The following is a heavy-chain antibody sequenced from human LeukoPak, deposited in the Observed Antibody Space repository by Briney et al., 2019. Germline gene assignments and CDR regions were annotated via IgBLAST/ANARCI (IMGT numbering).Heavy chain of an antibody. CDR1: GYTFTGYY. D-gene: IGHD3-10*01. CDR3: ARDQAMGVLLWFGELDPGDYYGMDV. J-gene: IGHJ6*02. V-gene: IGHV1-18*04. Sequence: VASVKVSCKASGYTFTGYYMHWVRQAPGQGLEWMGWISAYNGNTNYAQKLQGRVTMTTDTSTSTAYMELRSLRSDDTAVYYCARDQAMGVLLWFGELDPGDYYGMDVWGQGTTVTVSS. CDR2: ISAYNGNT.